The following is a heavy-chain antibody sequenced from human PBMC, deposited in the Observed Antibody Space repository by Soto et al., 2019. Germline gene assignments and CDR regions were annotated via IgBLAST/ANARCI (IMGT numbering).Heavy chain of an antibody. V-gene: IGHV1-69*13. CDR3: ARTPLPYYYDSSGYYNPFDY. CDR1: GGTFSSYA. D-gene: IGHD3-22*01. Sequence: ASVKVSCKASGGTFSSYAISWVRQAPGQGLEWMGGIIPIFGTANYAQKFQGRVTITADESTSTAYMELSSLRSEDTAVYYCARTPLPYYYDSSGYYNPFDYWGQGTQVTVSS. J-gene: IGHJ4*02. CDR2: IIPIFGTA.